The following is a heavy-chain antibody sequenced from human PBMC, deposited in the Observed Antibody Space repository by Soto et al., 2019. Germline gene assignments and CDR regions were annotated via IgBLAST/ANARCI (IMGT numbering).Heavy chain of an antibody. CDR2: INAGNGNT. J-gene: IGHJ6*02. D-gene: IGHD2-2*01. CDR3: AREGVPAAMGNYYYYGMDV. V-gene: IGHV1-3*01. Sequence: QVQLVQSGAEVKKPGASVKVSCKAFGYTFTSYAMHWVRQAPGQRLEWMGWINAGNGNTKYSQKFQGRVTITRDTSASTAYMELSSLRSEDTAVYYCAREGVPAAMGNYYYYGMDVWGQGTTVTVSS. CDR1: GYTFTSYA.